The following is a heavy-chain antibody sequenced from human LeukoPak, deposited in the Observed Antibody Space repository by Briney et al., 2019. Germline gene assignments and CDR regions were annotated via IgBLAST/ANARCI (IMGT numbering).Heavy chain of an antibody. J-gene: IGHJ4*02. D-gene: IGHD5-24*01. Sequence: SETLSLTCTVSGGSISSGGYYWSWIREHPGKGLEWIGYIYYSGSTYYNPSLKSRVTISVDTSKNQFSLKLSSVTAADTAVYYCAGGAEEMATIHGLDYWGQGTLVTVSS. V-gene: IGHV4-31*03. CDR2: IYYSGST. CDR1: GGSISSGGYY. CDR3: AGGAEEMATIHGLDY.